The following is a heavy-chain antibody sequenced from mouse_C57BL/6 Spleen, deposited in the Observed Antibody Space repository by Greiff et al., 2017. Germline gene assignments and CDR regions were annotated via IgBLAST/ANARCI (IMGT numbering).Heavy chain of an antibody. D-gene: IGHD1-1*01. Sequence: QVHVKQSGPELVKPGASVKISCKASGYAFSSSWMNWVKQRPGKGLGWIGRIYPGDGDTNYNGKFKGKATLTADKSSSTAYMQLSSLTSEDSAVYFCARGKITTVAFDYWGQGTTLTVSS. CDR2: IYPGDGDT. CDR3: ARGKITTVAFDY. CDR1: GYAFSSSW. V-gene: IGHV1-82*01. J-gene: IGHJ2*01.